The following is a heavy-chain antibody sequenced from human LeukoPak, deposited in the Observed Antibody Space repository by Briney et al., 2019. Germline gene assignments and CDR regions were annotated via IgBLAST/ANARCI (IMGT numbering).Heavy chain of an antibody. CDR2: IYYSGST. CDR3: ARNLWFGELGVLDY. CDR1: GGSISSYY. V-gene: IGHV4-59*01. J-gene: IGHJ4*02. D-gene: IGHD3-10*01. Sequence: PSETLSLTCTVSGGSISSYYWSWIRQPPGKGLEWIGYIYYSGSTNYNPSLKSRVTISVDTSKNQFSLKLSSVTAADTAVYYCARNLWFGELGVLDYWGQGTLVTVSS.